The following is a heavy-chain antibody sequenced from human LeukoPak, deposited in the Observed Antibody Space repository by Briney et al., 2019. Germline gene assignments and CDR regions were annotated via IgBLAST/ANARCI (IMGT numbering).Heavy chain of an antibody. CDR3: ARETAMNDYVWGSFHYFDY. J-gene: IGHJ4*02. D-gene: IGHD3-16*01. Sequence: SETLSLTCTVSGYSISSGYYWGWIRQPPGKGLEWIGYIYYSGSTNYNPSLKSRVTISVDTSKNQFSLKLSSVTAADTAVYYCARETAMNDYVWGSFHYFDYWGQGTLVTVSS. CDR2: IYYSGST. V-gene: IGHV4-38-2*02. CDR1: GYSISSGYY.